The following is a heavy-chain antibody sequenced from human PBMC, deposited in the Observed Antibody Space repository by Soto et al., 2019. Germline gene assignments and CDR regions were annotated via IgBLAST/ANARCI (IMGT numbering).Heavy chain of an antibody. Sequence: QVQLVQSGAEVKKPGSSVKVSCKASGGTFSSYTISWVRQAPGQGLEWMGRIIPILGIANYAQKCQGRVTITADKSTSTAYMELSSLRSEDPAVYYCARDSFTMVRGNYYYYGMDVWGQGTTVTVSS. D-gene: IGHD3-10*01. CDR3: ARDSFTMVRGNYYYYGMDV. V-gene: IGHV1-69*08. J-gene: IGHJ6*02. CDR1: GGTFSSYT. CDR2: IIPILGIA.